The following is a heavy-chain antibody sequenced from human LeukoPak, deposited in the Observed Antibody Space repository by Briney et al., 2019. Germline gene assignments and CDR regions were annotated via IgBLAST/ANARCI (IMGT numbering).Heavy chain of an antibody. Sequence: ASVKVSCKASGYTFTSYGISWVRQAPGQGLEWMGWISAYNGNTNYAQKLQGRVTTTTDTSTSTAYMELRSLRSDDTAVYYCARVYKSSSGLTPLAPWGQGTLVTVSS. CDR2: ISAYNGNT. D-gene: IGHD6-19*01. CDR1: GYTFTSYG. V-gene: IGHV1-18*01. CDR3: ARVYKSSSGLTPLAP. J-gene: IGHJ5*02.